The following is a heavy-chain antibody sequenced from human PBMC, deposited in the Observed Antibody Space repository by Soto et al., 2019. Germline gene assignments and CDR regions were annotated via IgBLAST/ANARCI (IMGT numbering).Heavy chain of an antibody. D-gene: IGHD2-8*02. V-gene: IGHV4-61*01. CDR2: IYYSGRI. Sequence: PSETLSLTCTVSGGSVNSGSYYWSWIRQPPGKGLEWIGYIYYSGRINYNPSLESRVTISVDTSKNQFSLKLSSVTAADTAVYYCARGGTPLVWYFDLWGLGTLVTVS. J-gene: IGHJ2*01. CDR3: ARGGTPLVWYFDL. CDR1: GGSVNSGSYY.